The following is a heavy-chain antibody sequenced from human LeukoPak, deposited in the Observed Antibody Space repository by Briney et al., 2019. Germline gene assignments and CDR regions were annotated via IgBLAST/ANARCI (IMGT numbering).Heavy chain of an antibody. CDR1: GFTFSSYA. CDR3: AKVDRHRSGPGEKFDY. J-gene: IGHJ4*02. CDR2: ISGSGGST. V-gene: IGHV3-23*01. D-gene: IGHD2-15*01. Sequence: GGSLRLSCAASGFTFSSYAMNWVRQAPGKGLEWVSAISGSGGSTYYADSVKGRFTISRDNSKNTLYLQMNSLRAEDTAVYYCAKVDRHRSGPGEKFDYWGQGTLVTVSS.